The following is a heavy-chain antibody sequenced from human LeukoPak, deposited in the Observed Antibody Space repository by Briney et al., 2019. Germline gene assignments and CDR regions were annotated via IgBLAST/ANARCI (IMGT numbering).Heavy chain of an antibody. D-gene: IGHD3-22*01. CDR1: GFVFGHSW. V-gene: IGHV3-7*03. CDR3: VRDRGYSTFDY. Sequence: GGSLRLSCEASGFVFGHSWMSWVRQAPGRGLEWVANINLDGSEINYLDSLTGRLTISRDNAKDSLYLQMNGLRAEDTAVYFCVRDRGYSTFDYWGQGTLVTVSS. J-gene: IGHJ4*02. CDR2: INLDGSEI.